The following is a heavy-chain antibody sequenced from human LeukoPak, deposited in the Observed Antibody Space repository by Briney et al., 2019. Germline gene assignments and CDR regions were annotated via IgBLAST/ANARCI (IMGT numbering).Heavy chain of an antibody. J-gene: IGHJ4*02. CDR2: INLKSGGI. CDR1: GYTFIHYW. D-gene: IGHD3-3*01. CDR3: ARDRDGGVGTIDY. V-gene: IGHV1-2*06. Sequence: ASVKVSCKASGYTFIHYWMHWVRQAPGKGLEWMGRINLKSGGINYAQKFQGRVTMTRDTSISTAYLDLSRLRFDDTAVYYCARDRDGGVGTIDYWGQGTLVPVSS.